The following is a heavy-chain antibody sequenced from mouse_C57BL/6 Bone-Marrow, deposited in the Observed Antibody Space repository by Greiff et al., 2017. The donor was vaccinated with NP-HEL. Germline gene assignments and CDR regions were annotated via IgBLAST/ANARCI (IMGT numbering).Heavy chain of an antibody. CDR1: GFSLTSYG. CDR2: IWRGGST. D-gene: IGHD1-1*01. V-gene: IGHV2-5*01. J-gene: IGHJ1*03. Sequence: VQRVESGPGLVQPSQSLSITCTVSGFSLTSYGVHWVRQSPGKGLAWLGVIWRGGSTDYNAAFMSRLSITKDNSKSQVFFKMNSLQADDTAIYYCAKGSSYDWYFDVWGTGTTVTVSS. CDR3: AKGSSYDWYFDV.